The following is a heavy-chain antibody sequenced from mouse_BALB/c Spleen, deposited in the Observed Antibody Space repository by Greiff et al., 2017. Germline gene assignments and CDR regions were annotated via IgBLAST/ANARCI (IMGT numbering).Heavy chain of an antibody. CDR2: INSNGGST. CDR1: GFTFSSYG. CDR3: ARDGTSYYGNKGAMDY. V-gene: IGHV5-6-3*01. D-gene: IGHD2-10*01. Sequence: EVMLVESGGGLVQPGGSLKLSCAASGFTFSSYGMSWVRQTPDKRLELVATINSNGGSTYYPDSVKGRFTISRDNAKNTLYLQMSSLKSEDTAMYYCARDGTSYYGNKGAMDYWGQGTSVTVSS. J-gene: IGHJ4*01.